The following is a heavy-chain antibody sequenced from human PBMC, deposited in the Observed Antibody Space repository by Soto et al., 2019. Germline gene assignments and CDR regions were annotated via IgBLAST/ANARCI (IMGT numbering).Heavy chain of an antibody. CDR3: AKDFEDRWTPNWFDP. CDR2: ISGSGGST. Sequence: HPGGSLRLSCAASGFTFSSYAMSWVRQAPGKGLEWVSAISGSGGSTYYADSVKGRFTISRDNSKNTLYLQMNSLRAEDTAVYYCAKDFEDRWTPNWFDPWGQGTLVTVSS. J-gene: IGHJ5*02. CDR1: GFTFSSYA. D-gene: IGHD3-16*02. V-gene: IGHV3-23*01.